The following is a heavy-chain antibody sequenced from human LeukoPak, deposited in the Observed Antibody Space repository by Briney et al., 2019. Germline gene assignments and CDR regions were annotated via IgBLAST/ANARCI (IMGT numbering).Heavy chain of an antibody. CDR2: IIPIFGTA. V-gene: IGHV1-69*05. CDR3: AADFWSGYWSLGWFDP. D-gene: IGHD3-3*01. Sequence: GASVKVSCKASGGTFSSYAISWVRQAPGQGLEWMGGIIPIFGTANYAQKFQGRVTITTDESTSTAYMELSSLRSEDTAAYYCAADFWSGYWSLGWFDPWGQGTLVTVSS. CDR1: GGTFSSYA. J-gene: IGHJ5*02.